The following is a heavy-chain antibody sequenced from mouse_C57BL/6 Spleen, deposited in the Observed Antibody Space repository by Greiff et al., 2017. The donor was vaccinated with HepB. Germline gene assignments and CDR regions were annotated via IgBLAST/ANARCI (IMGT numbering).Heavy chain of an antibody. D-gene: IGHD2-1*01. V-gene: IGHV1-61*01. Sequence: VQLQQPGAELVRPGSSVKLSCKASGYTFTSYWMDWVKQRPGQGLEWIGNIYPSDSETHYNQKFKDKATLTVDKSASTAYMQLSSLTSEDSAVYYCAIGKGYWYFDVWGTGTTVTVSS. J-gene: IGHJ1*03. CDR2: IYPSDSET. CDR3: AIGKGYWYFDV. CDR1: GYTFTSYW.